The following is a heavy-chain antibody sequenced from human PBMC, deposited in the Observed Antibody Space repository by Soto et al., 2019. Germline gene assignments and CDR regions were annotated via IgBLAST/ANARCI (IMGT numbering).Heavy chain of an antibody. D-gene: IGHD1-7*01. J-gene: IGHJ4*02. CDR2: IGSSSASI. CDR1: GFTFSSYS. V-gene: IGHV3-48*02. Sequence: PGGSLRLSCAASGFTFSSYSMNWVRQAPGKGLEWISYIGSSSASIYYADSVKGRFTISRDNAKNSVYLQMNSLRDEDTAVCYCARDPLPGTSHFDYWGQGTPVTVSS. CDR3: ARDPLPGTSHFDY.